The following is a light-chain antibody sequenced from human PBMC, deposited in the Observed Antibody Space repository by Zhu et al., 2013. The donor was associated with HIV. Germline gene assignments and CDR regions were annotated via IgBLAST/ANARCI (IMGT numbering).Light chain of an antibody. J-gene: IGKJ4*01. CDR1: QSVSNN. CDR2: GTS. V-gene: IGKV3D-15*01. CDR3: QHNDTSSLT. Sequence: EIVMTQSPVTLSVSPGEDATLSCRASQSVSNNLAWYQQKPGQAPRLLIYGTSTRATGIPDRFSGSGSGTDFTLSISRLDPEDFAVYYCQHNDTSSLTFGGGTTVEVK.